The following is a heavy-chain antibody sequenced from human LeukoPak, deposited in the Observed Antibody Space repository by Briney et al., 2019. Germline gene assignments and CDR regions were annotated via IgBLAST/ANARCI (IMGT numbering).Heavy chain of an antibody. CDR2: ISGSGIK. CDR1: RFXFSSYE. Sequence: PGGSLRLSCAASRFXFSSYEINWVRQAPGKGLEWVSYISGSGIKHYADSVKGRFPISRDNAKNSLYLQMNSLRVEDTAVYYCAREDTGVAFDIWGQGTTVTV. D-gene: IGHD2-8*01. CDR3: AREDTGVAFDI. J-gene: IGHJ3*02. V-gene: IGHV3-48*03.